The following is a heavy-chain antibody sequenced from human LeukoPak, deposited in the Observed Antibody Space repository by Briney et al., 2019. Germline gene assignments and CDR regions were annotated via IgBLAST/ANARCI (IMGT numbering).Heavy chain of an antibody. Sequence: GGSLRLSCAASGFTFSNAWVSWVRQAPGEGLEWVGRIKSKTDGGTTDYAAPVKGRFTISRDDSKNTLYLQMNSLKTEDTAVYYCTTEGVIAAATYGMDVWGQGTTVTVSS. V-gene: IGHV3-15*01. CDR3: TTEGVIAAATYGMDV. D-gene: IGHD6-13*01. J-gene: IGHJ6*02. CDR1: GFTFSNAW. CDR2: IKSKTDGGTT.